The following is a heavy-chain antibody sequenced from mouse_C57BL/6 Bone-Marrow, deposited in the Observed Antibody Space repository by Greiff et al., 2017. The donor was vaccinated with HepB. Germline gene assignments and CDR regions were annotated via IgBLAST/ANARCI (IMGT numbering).Heavy chain of an antibody. V-gene: IGHV5-16*02. Sequence: DVKLVESEGGLVQPGRSMKLSCTASGFTFSDYYMAWVRQVPEKGLEWVANINYDGSSTYYLDSLKSRFIISRDNAKNILYLQMSSLKSEDTATYYCARRPLYYGSSYWYFDVWGTGTTVTVSS. CDR3: ARRPLYYGSSYWYFDV. D-gene: IGHD1-1*01. CDR1: GFTFSDYY. J-gene: IGHJ1*03. CDR2: INYDGSST.